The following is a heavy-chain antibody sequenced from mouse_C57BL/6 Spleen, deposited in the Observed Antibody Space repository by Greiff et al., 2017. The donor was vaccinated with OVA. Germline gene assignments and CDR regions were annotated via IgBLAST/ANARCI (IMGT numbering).Heavy chain of an antibody. D-gene: IGHD1-1*01. CDR2: INPGSGGT. CDR3: ARSSYYGSSKPNWYFDV. Sequence: QVQLQQSGAELVRPGTSVKVSCKASGYAFTNYLIEWVKQRPGQGLEWIGVINPGSGGTNYNEKFKGKATLTADKSSSTAYMQLSSLTSEDSAVYCCARSSYYGSSKPNWYFDVWGTGTTVTVSS. CDR1: GYAFTNYL. J-gene: IGHJ1*03. V-gene: IGHV1-54*01.